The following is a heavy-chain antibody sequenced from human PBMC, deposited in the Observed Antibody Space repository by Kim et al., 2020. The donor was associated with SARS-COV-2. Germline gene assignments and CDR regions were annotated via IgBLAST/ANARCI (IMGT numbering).Heavy chain of an antibody. Sequence: GGSLRLSCAASGFTFSSYGMHWVRQAPGKGLEWVAVISYDGSNKYYADSVKGRFTISRDNSKNTLYLQMNSLRAEDTAMYYCAKTTVTHPSWGQGTLVTVSS. CDR3: AKTTVTHPS. CDR2: ISYDGSNK. D-gene: IGHD4-17*01. V-gene: IGHV3-30*18. J-gene: IGHJ4*02. CDR1: GFTFSSYG.